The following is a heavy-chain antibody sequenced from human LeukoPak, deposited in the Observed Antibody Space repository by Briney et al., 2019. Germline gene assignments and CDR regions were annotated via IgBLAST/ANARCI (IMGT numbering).Heavy chain of an antibody. CDR1: GFKFSDYY. CDR3: ARGGYDLRFDP. J-gene: IGHJ5*02. Sequence: GGSLRLSCAASGFKFSDYYMTWIRQAPGKGLEWVSYISNSSDSIYYADSVEGRFTISRDNAKNSLYLQMNSLRAEDTAVYYCARGGYDLRFDPWGQGTLVTVSS. CDR2: ISNSSDSI. D-gene: IGHD5-12*01. V-gene: IGHV3-11*04.